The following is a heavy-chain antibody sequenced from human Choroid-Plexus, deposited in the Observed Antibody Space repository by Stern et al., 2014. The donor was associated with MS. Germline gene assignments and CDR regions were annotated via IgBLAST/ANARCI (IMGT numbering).Heavy chain of an antibody. CDR2: ISYDGSDK. J-gene: IGHJ4*02. CDR1: GFTFSNFG. V-gene: IGHV3-30*18. Sequence: VQLVESGGGVAQPGRPLILSCAASGFTFSNFGMHWVRQAPSKGLEWVALISYDGSDKYYADSVKGRFTIFRDNSKNTLYMHMNSLRAEDTAVYYCAKDRQWSTYFFDYWGQGSLVTVSS. CDR3: AKDRQWSTYFFDY. D-gene: IGHD2-15*01.